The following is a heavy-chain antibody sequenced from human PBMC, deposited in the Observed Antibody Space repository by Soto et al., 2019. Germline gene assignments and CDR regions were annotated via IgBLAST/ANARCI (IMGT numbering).Heavy chain of an antibody. CDR2: ISAYNGNT. CDR1: GYTFTSYC. J-gene: IGHJ5*02. D-gene: IGHD3-3*01. Sequence: GAXVKVSCKASGYTFTSYCISWVLQAPVQGLEWMGWISAYNGNTNYAQKLQGRVTMTTDTSTSTAYMELRSLRSDDTAVYYCARRDYDFWSGYYNSNWFDPWGQGTLVTVSS. V-gene: IGHV1-18*01. CDR3: ARRDYDFWSGYYNSNWFDP.